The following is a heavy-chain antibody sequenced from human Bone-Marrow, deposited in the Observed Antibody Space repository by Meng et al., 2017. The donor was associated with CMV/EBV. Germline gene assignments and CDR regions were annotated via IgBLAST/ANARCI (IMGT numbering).Heavy chain of an antibody. CDR1: GFTFSSYW. D-gene: IGHD1-26*01. CDR2: IKQDGSEK. Sequence: GEYLKISCAASGFTFSSYWMSWVRQAPGKGLEWVANIKQDGSEKYYVDSVKGRFTISRDNAKNSLYLQMNSLRAEDTAVYYCEAGATTGDYWGQGTLVTVSS. V-gene: IGHV3-7*01. CDR3: EAGATTGDY. J-gene: IGHJ4*02.